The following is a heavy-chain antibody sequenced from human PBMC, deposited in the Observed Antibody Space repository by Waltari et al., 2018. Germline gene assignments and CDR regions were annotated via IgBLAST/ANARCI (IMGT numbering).Heavy chain of an antibody. CDR3: AGDAGLNWFDP. CDR1: GYTFTGYY. V-gene: IGHV1-2*06. Sequence: QVQLVQSGAEVKKPGASVKVSCKASGYTFTGYYMHWVRQAPGQGLEWMGRIHPNSGGTNYGQKFTGRVTMTRDTSISPAYLGLSRPRSDDTAVYYCAGDAGLNWFDPWGQGTLVTVSS. J-gene: IGHJ5*02. CDR2: IHPNSGGT. D-gene: IGHD3-10*01.